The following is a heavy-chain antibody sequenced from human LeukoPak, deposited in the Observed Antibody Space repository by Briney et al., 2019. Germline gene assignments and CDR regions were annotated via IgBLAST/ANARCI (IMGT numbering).Heavy chain of an antibody. J-gene: IGHJ6*03. CDR2: ISWDGGST. D-gene: IGHD1-14*01. CDR1: GFTFDDYA. CDR3: AKGYRIGGGAVDYMDV. Sequence: GGSLRLFCAASGFTFDDYAMHWVRHAPGKGLEWVSLISWDGGSTYYADSVKGRFTISRDNSKNSLYLQMNSLRAEDTALYYCAKGYRIGGGAVDYMDVWGKGTTVTVSS. V-gene: IGHV3-43D*03.